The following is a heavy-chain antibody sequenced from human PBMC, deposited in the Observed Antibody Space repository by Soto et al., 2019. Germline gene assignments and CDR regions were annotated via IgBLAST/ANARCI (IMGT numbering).Heavy chain of an antibody. D-gene: IGHD3-10*01. CDR2: IWYDGSNK. CDR1: GFTFSSYG. Sequence: QVQLVESGGGVVQPGRSLRLSCAASGFTFSSYGMHWVRQAPGKGLEWVAVIWYDGSNKYYADSVKGRFTISRDNSKNTLYLQMNSLRAEDTAVYYCARALRATIVRGVGFDGMDVWGQGTTVTVSS. J-gene: IGHJ6*02. CDR3: ARALRATIVRGVGFDGMDV. V-gene: IGHV3-33*01.